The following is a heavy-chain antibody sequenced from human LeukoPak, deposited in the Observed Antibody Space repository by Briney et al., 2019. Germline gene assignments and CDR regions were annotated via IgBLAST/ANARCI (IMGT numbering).Heavy chain of an antibody. CDR2: IRYDGSNK. D-gene: IGHD1-26*01. J-gene: IGHJ4*02. CDR1: GFTFSSYG. V-gene: IGHV3-30*02. Sequence: GGSLRLSCAASGFTFSSYGMHWVRQAPGKGLEWVAFIRYDGSNKYYADSVKGRFTISRDNSKNTLYLQMNSLRAEDTAVYYCAKVRAPRQYYFDYWGQGTLVTVSS. CDR3: AKVRAPRQYYFDY.